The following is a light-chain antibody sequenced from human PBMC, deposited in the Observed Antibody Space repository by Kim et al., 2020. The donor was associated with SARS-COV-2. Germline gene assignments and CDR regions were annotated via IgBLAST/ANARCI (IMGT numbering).Light chain of an antibody. CDR3: QQYNSNPLT. V-gene: IGKV1-5*03. J-gene: IGKJ4*01. CDR2: KAS. CDR1: QSISSW. Sequence: DIQMTQSPSTLSASVGDRVTITCRASQSISSWLAWYQQKAGKAPKLLIYKASSLESGVPSRISGSASGTEFTLTISSLQPDDFATYYCQQYNSNPLTFGGGTKVEIK.